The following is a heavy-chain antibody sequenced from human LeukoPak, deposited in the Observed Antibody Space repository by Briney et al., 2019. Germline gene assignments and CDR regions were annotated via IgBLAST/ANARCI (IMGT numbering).Heavy chain of an antibody. Sequence: GGSLRLSCAASGFTFSMYWMHWVRQAPGKGLLWVSRINSDGSSTTYADSVKGRFTISRDNAKNTLYLQMDSLSAEDTAVYSYARDRNYYASSGYYGIDYWGQGTLVTVSS. V-gene: IGHV3-74*01. CDR2: INSDGSST. J-gene: IGHJ4*02. CDR1: GFTFSMYW. CDR3: ARDRNYYASSGYYGIDY. D-gene: IGHD3-22*01.